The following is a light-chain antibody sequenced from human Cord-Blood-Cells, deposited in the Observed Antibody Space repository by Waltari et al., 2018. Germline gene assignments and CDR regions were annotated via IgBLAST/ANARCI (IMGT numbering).Light chain of an antibody. V-gene: IGKV3-20*01. CDR1: QSVSSGY. J-gene: IGKJ4*01. Sequence: EIVLTQSPGPLSLSPGERATLSCRASQSVSSGYLAWYQQKPGQAPRLLIYGASSRATGIPDRFSGSGSGTDFTLTISRLEPEDFAVYYCQQYGSSPPLTFGGGTKVEIK. CDR3: QQYGSSPPLT. CDR2: GAS.